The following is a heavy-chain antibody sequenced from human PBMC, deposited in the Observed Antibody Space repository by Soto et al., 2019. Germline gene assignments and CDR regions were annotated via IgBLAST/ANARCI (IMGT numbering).Heavy chain of an antibody. V-gene: IGHV1-69*06. CDR1: GDTFTTNS. CDR3: ARGLLYATTSFDY. Sequence: QVQLVQSGAEVKKPGSSVKVSCKASGDTFTTNSLNWVRQAPGQGLEWMGGIIPVVGTTKYAQKYQDRVTINGYKSTNTAYMELSSLRSDDTAVYYCARGLLYATTSFDYWGQGTPVTVSS. CDR2: IIPVVGTT. J-gene: IGHJ4*02. D-gene: IGHD2-8*01.